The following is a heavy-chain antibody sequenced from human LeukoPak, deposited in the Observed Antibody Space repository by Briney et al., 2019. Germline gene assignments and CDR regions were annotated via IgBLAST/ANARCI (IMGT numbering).Heavy chain of an antibody. CDR3: AKGFYDSGP. D-gene: IGHD3-22*01. Sequence: GGSLRLSCAASGFSLSGYGMHWVRQAPGQGLEWVAVISFDGKNEYYADSVEGRFTISRDNSKNTVYLQMNSLRVEDTAVYYCAKGFYDSGPWGQGTLVTVSS. V-gene: IGHV3-30*18. J-gene: IGHJ5*02. CDR2: ISFDGKNE. CDR1: GFSLSGYG.